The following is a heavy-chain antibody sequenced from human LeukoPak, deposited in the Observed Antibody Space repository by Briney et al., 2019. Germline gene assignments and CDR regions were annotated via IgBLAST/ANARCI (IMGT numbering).Heavy chain of an antibody. D-gene: IGHD6-13*01. J-gene: IGHJ4*02. V-gene: IGHV4-34*01. CDR2: FYHGGST. Sequence: SETLSLTCAVYGGSFSGYYWSWIRQPPGKGLEWIGTFYHGGSTYYNPSLKSRVTISVDTSKNQFSLKLSSVTAADTAVYYCAREGYSSSWGGYFDYWGQGTLVTVSS. CDR1: GGSFSGYY. CDR3: AREGYSSSWGGYFDY.